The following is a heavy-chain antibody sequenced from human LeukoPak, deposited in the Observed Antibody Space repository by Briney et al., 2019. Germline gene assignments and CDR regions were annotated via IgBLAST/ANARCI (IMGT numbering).Heavy chain of an antibody. V-gene: IGHV1-2*02. CDR1: GYTFTSYW. Sequence: ASVKVSCKASGYTFTSYWIQWVRQAPGQGLEWMGLINPDGGSTAYAHRFQGRVIMTRDTSISTAYMELSRLRSDDTAVYYCARKEGFDWLFKYWGQGTLVTVSS. CDR3: ARKEGFDWLFKY. J-gene: IGHJ4*02. CDR2: INPDGGST. D-gene: IGHD3-9*01.